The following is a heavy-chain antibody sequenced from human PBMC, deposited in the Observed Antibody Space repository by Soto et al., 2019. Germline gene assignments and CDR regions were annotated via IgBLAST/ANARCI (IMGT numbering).Heavy chain of an antibody. V-gene: IGHV3-74*01. D-gene: IGHD2-21*02. CDR3: ARTYCAGDCYSRYYYGMDV. CDR1: GFTFSSYW. CDR2: INSDGSST. J-gene: IGHJ6*02. Sequence: GGSLRLSCAASGFTFSSYWMHWVRQAPGKGLVWVSRINSDGSSTSYADSVKGRFTISRDNAKNTLYLQMNSLRAEDTAVYYCARTYCAGDCYSRYYYGMDVWGQGTTVTVSS.